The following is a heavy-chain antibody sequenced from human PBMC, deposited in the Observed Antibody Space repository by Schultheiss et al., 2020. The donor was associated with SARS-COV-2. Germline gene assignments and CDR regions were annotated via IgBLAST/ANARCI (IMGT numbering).Heavy chain of an antibody. D-gene: IGHD3-10*01. Sequence: ASVKVSCKASGYTFTIYGISWVRQAPGQGLEWLGWISANNGNTNYVQKFQGRVTMTTDTSTTTAYMELRSLTSDDTAVYYCARDRRRIGSPSTYYMDVWGKGTTVTVSS. CDR3: ARDRRRIGSPSTYYMDV. CDR2: ISANNGNT. V-gene: IGHV1-18*01. CDR1: GYTFTIYG. J-gene: IGHJ6*03.